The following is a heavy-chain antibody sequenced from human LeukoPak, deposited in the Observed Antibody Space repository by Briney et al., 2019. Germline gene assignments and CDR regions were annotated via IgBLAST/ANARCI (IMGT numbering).Heavy chain of an antibody. CDR1: GGSISIGSYY. Sequence: SQTLSLTCTVSGGSISIGSYYWSWIRQPAGKGLEWIGRIYTSGSTNYNPSLKSPVTISVDTSKNHFSLKLSSVTAADTAVYYCARVMVGYYDSSGYYYFDYWGQGTLVTVSS. CDR2: IYTSGST. D-gene: IGHD3-22*01. J-gene: IGHJ4*02. CDR3: ARVMVGYYDSSGYYYFDY. V-gene: IGHV4-61*02.